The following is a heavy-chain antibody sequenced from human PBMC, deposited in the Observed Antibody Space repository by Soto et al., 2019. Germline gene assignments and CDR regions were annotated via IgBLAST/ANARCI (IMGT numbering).Heavy chain of an antibody. CDR2: INAGNGNT. CDR1: GYTFTTYA. Sequence: VAAVKFSCRACGYTFTTYAMXLVRHSPGERLEWMGWINAGNGNTKYSQKFQGRVTITRDTSARAAYMELSSLRSEDTALHHRARVNCDSTSCHHSFDPWGPGTLPTDSS. D-gene: IGHD2-2*01. CDR3: ARVNCDSTSCHHSFDP. J-gene: IGHJ5*02. V-gene: IGHV1-3*01.